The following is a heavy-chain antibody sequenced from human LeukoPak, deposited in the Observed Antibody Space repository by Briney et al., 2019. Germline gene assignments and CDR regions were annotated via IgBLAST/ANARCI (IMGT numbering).Heavy chain of an antibody. D-gene: IGHD1-26*01. Sequence: GGSLRLSCAASGFTFGTYGLHWVRQAPGKGLEWVALIWYDGSKKYYADSVKGRFTISRDNSKNTLYLQMNSLRAEDTAVYYCAKEDHSGSYYYFDYWGQGTLVTVSS. CDR1: GFTFGTYG. CDR2: IWYDGSKK. CDR3: AKEDHSGSYYYFDY. J-gene: IGHJ4*02. V-gene: IGHV3-33*06.